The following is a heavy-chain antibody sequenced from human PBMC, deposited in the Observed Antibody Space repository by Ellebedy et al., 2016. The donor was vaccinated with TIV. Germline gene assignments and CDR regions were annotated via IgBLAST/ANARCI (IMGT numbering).Heavy chain of an antibody. CDR3: ARKGYCSGGSCYYYYGMDV. CDR1: GYSFTSYW. V-gene: IGHV5-51*01. D-gene: IGHD2-15*01. J-gene: IGHJ6*02. Sequence: KVSCXGFGYSFTSYWIGWVRQMPGKGLEWMGIIYPGDSDTRYSPSFQGQVTISADKSISTAYLQWSSLKASDTAMYYCARKGYCSGGSCYYYYGMDVWGQGTTVTVSS. CDR2: IYPGDSDT.